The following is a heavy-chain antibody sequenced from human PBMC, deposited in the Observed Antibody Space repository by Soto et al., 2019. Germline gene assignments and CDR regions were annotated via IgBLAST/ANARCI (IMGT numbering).Heavy chain of an antibody. CDR1: GGSVSIGSYY. Sequence: SETLSLTCTVSGGSVSIGSYYWSCIRQPPGKGLEWIGYIYYSGSTNYNPSLKSRVTISVDTSKNQFSLKLSSVTAADTAAYYCARRGVPAATRYGYYYYGMDVWGQGTTVTVSS. CDR2: IYYSGST. D-gene: IGHD2-2*01. J-gene: IGHJ6*02. CDR3: ARRGVPAATRYGYYYYGMDV. V-gene: IGHV4-61*01.